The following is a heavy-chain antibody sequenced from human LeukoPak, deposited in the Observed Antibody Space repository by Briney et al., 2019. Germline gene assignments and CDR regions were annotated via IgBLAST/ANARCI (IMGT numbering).Heavy chain of an antibody. J-gene: IGHJ4*02. V-gene: IGHV3-9*01. D-gene: IGHD3-22*01. CDR1: GFPFDDYA. Sequence: PGRSLRLSCAASGFPFDDYAMHWVRQAPGKGLEWVSGISWNSGSIGYADSVKGRFTISRDNAKNSLYLQMNSLRAEDTALYYCAKGPLYYYESTGRIGFWGQGTLVTVSS. CDR2: ISWNSGSI. CDR3: AKGPLYYYESTGRIGF.